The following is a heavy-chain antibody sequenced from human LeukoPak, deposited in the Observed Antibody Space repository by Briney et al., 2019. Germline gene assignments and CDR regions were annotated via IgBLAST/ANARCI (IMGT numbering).Heavy chain of an antibody. CDR2: ISAYNGNR. V-gene: IGHV1-18*01. J-gene: IGHJ6*03. Sequence: ASVKVSCKASGYTFTSYGISWVRQAPGQGLEWMGWISAYNGNRNYAQKLQGRVTMTTDTSTSTAYMELRSLRSDDTAVYYCARVVVVPAAIDYYYYYMDVWGKGTTVTVSS. D-gene: IGHD2-2*01. CDR1: GYTFTSYG. CDR3: ARVVVVPAAIDYYYYYMDV.